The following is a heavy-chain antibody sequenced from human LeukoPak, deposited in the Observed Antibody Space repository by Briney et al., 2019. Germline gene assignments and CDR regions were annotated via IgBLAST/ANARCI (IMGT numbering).Heavy chain of an antibody. D-gene: IGHD6-13*01. Sequence: GGSLRLSCAASGFTFSSCAMHWVRQAPGKGLEWVAVISYDGSNKYYADSVKGRFTISRDNSKNTLYLQMNSLRAEDTAVYYCARVAAGRDYWGQGTLVTVSS. CDR3: ARVAAGRDY. V-gene: IGHV3-30-3*01. CDR2: ISYDGSNK. CDR1: GFTFSSCA. J-gene: IGHJ4*02.